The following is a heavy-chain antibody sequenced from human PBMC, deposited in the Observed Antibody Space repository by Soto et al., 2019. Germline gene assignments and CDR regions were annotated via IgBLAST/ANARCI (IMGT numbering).Heavy chain of an antibody. J-gene: IGHJ6*03. CDR1: GYSISSYY. D-gene: IGHD3-3*01. V-gene: IGHV4-59*08. Sequence: SETLSLTCAVSGYSISSYYWSWIRQPPGKGLEWIGYIYYSGSTNYNPSLKSRVTISVDTSKNQFSLKLSSVTAADTAVYYCARRYDFWSGYLYYYYMDVWGKGTTLTVSS. CDR3: ARRYDFWSGYLYYYYMDV. CDR2: IYYSGST.